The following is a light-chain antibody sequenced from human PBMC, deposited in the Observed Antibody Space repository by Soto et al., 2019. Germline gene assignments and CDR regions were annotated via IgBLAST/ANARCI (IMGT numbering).Light chain of an antibody. CDR3: CSYAGRYIPHWV. CDR1: SSDVGGYNY. Sequence: QSVLTQPRSVSGSPGQSVTISCTGTSSDVGGYNYVSWYQQHPGKAPKLMIYDVSKRPSGVPDRFSGSKSGNTASLTISGLKAEDEADYYCCSYAGRYIPHWVFGGGTKVTVL. V-gene: IGLV2-11*01. CDR2: DVS. J-gene: IGLJ3*02.